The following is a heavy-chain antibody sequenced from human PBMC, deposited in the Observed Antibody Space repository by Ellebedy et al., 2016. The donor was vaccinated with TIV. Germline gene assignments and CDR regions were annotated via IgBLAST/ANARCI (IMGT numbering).Heavy chain of an antibody. J-gene: IGHJ6*02. CDR1: GFTLSSYS. CDR2: ISSTSSYI. D-gene: IGHD5-24*01. CDR3: ARVEDYYYYGMDV. V-gene: IGHV3-21*01. Sequence: PGGSLRLSCAASGFTLSSYSMNWVRQAPGKGLEWVSSISSTSSYIYYADSVKGRFTISRDNAKNSLYLQMNSLRAEDTAVYYCARVEDYYYYGMDVWGQGTTVTVSS.